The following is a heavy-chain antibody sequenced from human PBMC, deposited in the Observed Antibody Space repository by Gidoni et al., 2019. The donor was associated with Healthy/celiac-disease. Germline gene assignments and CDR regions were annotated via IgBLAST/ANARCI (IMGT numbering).Heavy chain of an antibody. Sequence: QVQLQESGPGLVKPSETLSLTCTVSGGSISSYYWSWIRQPPGKGLEWIGYIYYSGSTNYNPSLKSRVTISVDTSKNQFSLKLSSVTAADTAVYYCARQIAVAGGGDAFDIWGQGTMVTVSS. CDR2: IYYSGST. V-gene: IGHV4-59*08. CDR1: GGSISSYY. J-gene: IGHJ3*02. D-gene: IGHD6-19*01. CDR3: ARQIAVAGGGDAFDI.